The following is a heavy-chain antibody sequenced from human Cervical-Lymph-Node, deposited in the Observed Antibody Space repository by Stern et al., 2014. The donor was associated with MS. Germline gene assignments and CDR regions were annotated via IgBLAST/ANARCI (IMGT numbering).Heavy chain of an antibody. V-gene: IGHV3-15*01. J-gene: IGHJ4*02. CDR1: GFTFNNAW. CDR3: TTSRH. CDR2: IKSKTDGETI. Sequence: QLVESGGGLVQPGGSLKVSCAASGFTFNNAWMSWVRQAPGKGLEWVGRIKSKTDGETIDYAAPVKGRFTISRDDSRNTLYLQMNSLKTEDTAMYYCTTSRHWGQGTLVTVSS.